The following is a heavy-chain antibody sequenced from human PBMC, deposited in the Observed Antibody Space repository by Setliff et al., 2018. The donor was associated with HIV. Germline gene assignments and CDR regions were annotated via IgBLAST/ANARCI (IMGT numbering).Heavy chain of an antibody. CDR2: VDHSGNS. J-gene: IGHJ4*02. CDR1: GESFSAYF. D-gene: IGHD1-1*01. Sequence: SETLFLTCAVYGESFSAYFWTWIRQPPGKGPEWIGEVDHSGNSNLNPSLESRAAISVDTSKSQFSLKLTSVTAADTAVYYRAKGGAQGWNDPYFDYWGQGTLVTVSS. CDR3: AKGGAQGWNDPYFDY. V-gene: IGHV4-34*04.